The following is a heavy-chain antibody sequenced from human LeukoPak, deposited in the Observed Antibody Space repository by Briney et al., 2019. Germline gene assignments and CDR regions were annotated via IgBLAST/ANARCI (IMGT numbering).Heavy chain of an antibody. J-gene: IGHJ6*02. Sequence: ASVKVSCKASGYTFTSYGISWVRQAPGQGLEWMGWISAYNGNINYAQKLQGRVTMTTDTSTSTAYMELRSLRSDDTAVYYCAREEDWFRNPYYYYGMDVWGQGTTVTVSS. V-gene: IGHV1-18*01. CDR1: GYTFTSYG. CDR2: ISAYNGNI. D-gene: IGHD3-9*01. CDR3: AREEDWFRNPYYYYGMDV.